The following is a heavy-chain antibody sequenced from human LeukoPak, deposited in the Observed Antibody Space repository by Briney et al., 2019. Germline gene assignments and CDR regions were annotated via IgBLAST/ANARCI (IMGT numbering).Heavy chain of an antibody. D-gene: IGHD6-13*01. CDR2: INAGNGNT. CDR1: GYTFTSYA. V-gene: IGHV1-3*01. CDR3: ARDIAGIYNWFDP. J-gene: IGHJ5*02. Sequence: ASVKVSCKASGYTFTSYAIHWVRQAPGQRLEWMGWINAGNGNTKYSQKFQGRVTITRDTSASTAYMELSSLRSEDTAVYYCARDIAGIYNWFDPWGQGTLVTVSS.